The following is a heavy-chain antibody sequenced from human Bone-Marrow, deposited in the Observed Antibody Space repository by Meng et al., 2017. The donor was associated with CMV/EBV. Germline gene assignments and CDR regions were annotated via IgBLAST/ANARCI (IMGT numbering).Heavy chain of an antibody. Sequence: GGSLRLSCAASGFMFRSYGMHWFRQTQGKGLEWVAFIRYDGSNRNYGDSVKGRLPISRDNSKNTLYLQMNSLRDEDTGIYYCAKYRFGLSTGEEAERGQGTQVTVSS. V-gene: IGHV3-30*02. CDR2: IRYDGSNR. CDR3: AKYRFGLSTGEEAE. J-gene: IGHJ4*02. D-gene: IGHD2-8*02. CDR1: GFMFRSYG.